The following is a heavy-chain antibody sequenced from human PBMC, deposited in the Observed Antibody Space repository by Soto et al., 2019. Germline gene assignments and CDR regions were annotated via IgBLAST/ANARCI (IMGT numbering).Heavy chain of an antibody. J-gene: IGHJ5*02. Sequence: SETLSLTCTVSGGSISSSNYYWGWIRQPPGKGLEWIGSIYYSGSTYYNPSLKSRVTISVDTSKNQFSLKLSSVTAADTAVYYCARDYGDNNWFDPWGQGTLVTVS. CDR3: ARDYGDNNWFDP. V-gene: IGHV4-39*07. CDR1: GGSISSSNYY. D-gene: IGHD4-17*01. CDR2: IYYSGST.